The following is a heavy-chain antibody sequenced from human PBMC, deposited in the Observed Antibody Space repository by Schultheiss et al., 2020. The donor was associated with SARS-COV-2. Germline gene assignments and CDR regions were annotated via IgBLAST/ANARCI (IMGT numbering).Heavy chain of an antibody. CDR3: ARGSSHTRIAAAESDFDY. Sequence: GGSLRLSCAASGFTFSNYFMHWVRQAPGKGLEWVSYISSSGSTIYYADSVKGRFTISRDNAKNSLYLQMNSLRAEDTAVYYCARGSSHTRIAAAESDFDYWGQGTLVTVSS. V-gene: IGHV3-48*04. J-gene: IGHJ4*02. CDR1: GFTFSNYF. D-gene: IGHD6-13*01. CDR2: ISSSGSTI.